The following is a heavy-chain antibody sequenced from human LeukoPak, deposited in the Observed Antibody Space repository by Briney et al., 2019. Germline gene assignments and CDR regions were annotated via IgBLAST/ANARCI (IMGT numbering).Heavy chain of an antibody. CDR1: GYTFTDYY. V-gene: IGHV1-69*13. D-gene: IGHD3-10*01. Sequence: GASVKVSCKASGYTFTDYYIHWVRQAPGQGLEWMGGIIPLFGITKYAQNLQERVTINADESTSTAYMELRSLKSEDTAVYYCARGRPQTSVSIVGGLATTPYYLDSWGQGTLVTVSS. CDR3: ARGRPQTSVSIVGGLATTPYYLDS. J-gene: IGHJ4*02. CDR2: IIPLFGIT.